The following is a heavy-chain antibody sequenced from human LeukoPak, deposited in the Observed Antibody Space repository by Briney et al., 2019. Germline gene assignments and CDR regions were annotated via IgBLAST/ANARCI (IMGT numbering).Heavy chain of an antibody. CDR3: AREGYCSGGSCSDAFDI. CDR1: GYTFTGYC. V-gene: IGHV1-2*02. CDR2: INPNSGGT. J-gene: IGHJ3*02. D-gene: IGHD2-15*01. Sequence: GASVKVSCKASGYTFTGYCMHWVRQAPGQGLEWMGWINPNSGGTNYAQKLQGRVTMTRDTSISTVYMELSRLRSDDTAVYYCAREGYCSGGSCSDAFDIWGQGTMVTVSS.